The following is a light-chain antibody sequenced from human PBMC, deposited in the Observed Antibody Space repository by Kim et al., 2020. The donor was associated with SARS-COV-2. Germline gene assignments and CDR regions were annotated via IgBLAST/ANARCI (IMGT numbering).Light chain of an antibody. CDR3: QTWGTGNWV. CDR1: SGNSSYA. J-gene: IGLJ3*02. V-gene: IGLV4-69*01. Sequence: ASVKLTCTLSSGNSSYAIAWHQQQPEKGPRYLMKLNSDGSHSKGDGIPDRFSGSSSGAGRYLTISSLQSEDEADYYCQTWGTGNWVFGGGTQLTVL. CDR2: LNSDGSH.